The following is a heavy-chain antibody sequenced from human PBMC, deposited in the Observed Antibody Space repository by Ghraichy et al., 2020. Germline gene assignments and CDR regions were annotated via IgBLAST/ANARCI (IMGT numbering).Heavy chain of an antibody. Sequence: SQTLSITCTVSGGSISFSSYYWGWIRQPPGKGLEWIGSIYYSGSTYYKPSLKSRIIMSVDASKNQFSLKLRSVPAADTAVYYCARYGSSSWQDSDYWGQGTLVTVSS. J-gene: IGHJ4*02. CDR2: IYYSGST. CDR1: GGSISFSSYY. D-gene: IGHD6-13*01. V-gene: IGHV4-39*01. CDR3: ARYGSSSWQDSDY.